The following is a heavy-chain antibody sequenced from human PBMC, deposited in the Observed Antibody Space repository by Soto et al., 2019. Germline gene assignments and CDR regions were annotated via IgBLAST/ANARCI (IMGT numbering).Heavy chain of an antibody. CDR3: ANNYDFWSGYSPYSDY. Sequence: GGSLRLSCAASGFTFSSYAMSWVRQAPEKGLEWVSAISGSGGSTYYADSVKGRFTISRDNAKNTLYLQLTSLRAEDTAVYYCANNYDFWSGYSPYSDYWGQGTLVTVSS. CDR2: ISGSGGST. D-gene: IGHD3-3*01. J-gene: IGHJ4*02. V-gene: IGHV3-23*01. CDR1: GFTFSSYA.